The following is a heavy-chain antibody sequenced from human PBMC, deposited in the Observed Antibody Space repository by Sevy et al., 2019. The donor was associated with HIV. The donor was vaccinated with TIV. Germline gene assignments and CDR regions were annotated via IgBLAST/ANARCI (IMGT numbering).Heavy chain of an antibody. D-gene: IGHD3-16*02. CDR3: ARDLSTYDYVWGSYRYKRDNWFDP. Sequence: SETLSLTCAVSGYSISSGYYWGWIRQPPGKGLEWIGSIYHSGSTYYNPSLKSRVTISVDTSKNQFSLKLSSVTAADKAVYYCARDLSTYDYVWGSYRYKRDNWFDPWGQGTLVTVSS. V-gene: IGHV4-38-2*02. J-gene: IGHJ5*02. CDR1: GYSISSGYY. CDR2: IYHSGST.